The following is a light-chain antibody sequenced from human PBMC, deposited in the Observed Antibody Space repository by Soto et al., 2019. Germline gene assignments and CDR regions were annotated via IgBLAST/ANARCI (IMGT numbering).Light chain of an antibody. V-gene: IGKV3-20*01. Sequence: EIVFTQSPVTLAFSQGERAALSCRASQSVSSSYLAWYQQKPGQAPRLLISGASSRATGIPDRFSGSGSGTDFTLTISRLEPEDFVLYYCQHDGASPPTFGGGTK. CDR3: QHDGASPPT. CDR2: GAS. CDR1: QSVSSSY. J-gene: IGKJ4*01.